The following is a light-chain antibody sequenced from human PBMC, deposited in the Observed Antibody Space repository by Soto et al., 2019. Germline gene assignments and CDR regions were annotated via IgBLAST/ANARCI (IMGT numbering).Light chain of an antibody. CDR2: AAS. CDR3: LQDYNYPPT. CDR1: QSISNH. V-gene: IGKV1-6*01. Sequence: IQMTQSPSSLSASVEDRVSITRQASQSISNHLNWYQQKPGKAPKLLIYAASSLQSGVPSRFSGSGSGTDFTLTISSLQPEDFATYYCLQDYNYPPTFGQGTKVDI. J-gene: IGKJ1*01.